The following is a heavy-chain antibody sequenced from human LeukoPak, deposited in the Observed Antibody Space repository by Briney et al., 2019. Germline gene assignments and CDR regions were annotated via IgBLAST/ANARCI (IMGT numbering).Heavy chain of an antibody. CDR1: GFTFSSYA. Sequence: GGSLRLSCAASGFTFSSYAMTWVRQVPGKGLEWVSHISGSGERTYYADSVKGRFTSSRDNSKNTLYLQMNSLRAEDTGVYYCAKVQYDYGDPVGWFDPWGQGTLVTVSS. V-gene: IGHV3-23*01. J-gene: IGHJ5*02. CDR3: AKVQYDYGDPVGWFDP. CDR2: ISGSGERT. D-gene: IGHD4-17*01.